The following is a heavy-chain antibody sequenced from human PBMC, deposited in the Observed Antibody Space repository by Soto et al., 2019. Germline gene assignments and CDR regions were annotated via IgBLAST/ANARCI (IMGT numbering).Heavy chain of an antibody. Sequence: QVPLVQSGAEVKKPGSSVKVSCKASGGTFSSYTISWVRQAPGQGLEWMGRIIPILGIANYAQKFQGRVTITADKSTSTAYMELSSLRSEDTAVYYCASCSGGSCYSGALDYWGQGTLVTVSS. CDR3: ASCSGGSCYSGALDY. D-gene: IGHD2-15*01. J-gene: IGHJ4*02. CDR1: GGTFSSYT. V-gene: IGHV1-69*02. CDR2: IIPILGIA.